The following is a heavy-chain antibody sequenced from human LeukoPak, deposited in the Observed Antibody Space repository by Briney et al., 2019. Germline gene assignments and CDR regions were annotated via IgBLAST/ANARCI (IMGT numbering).Heavy chain of an antibody. D-gene: IGHD5-24*01. Sequence: VASVKVSCKASGGTFSSYAISWVRQAPGQGLEWMGGIIPIFGTANYAQKFQGRVTITADESTSTAYMELSSLRSEDTAVYYCARDSSRGGYNPYFHDYWGQGTLVTVSS. J-gene: IGHJ4*02. CDR3: ARDSSRGGYNPYFHDY. V-gene: IGHV1-69*13. CDR2: IIPIFGTA. CDR1: GGTFSSYA.